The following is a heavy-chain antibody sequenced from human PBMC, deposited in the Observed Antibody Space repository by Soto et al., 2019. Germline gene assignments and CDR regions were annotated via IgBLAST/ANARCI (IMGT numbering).Heavy chain of an antibody. Sequence: GASVKVSCKASGYTFTSYGISWVRQAPGQGLERIGWISAYNGNTNYAQKLQGRVTMTTDTSTSTAYMELRSLRSDDTAVYYCARTPLNLLRYFDWFPTNPFDYWGQGTLVTVSS. CDR1: GYTFTSYG. J-gene: IGHJ4*02. CDR2: ISAYNGNT. D-gene: IGHD3-9*01. V-gene: IGHV1-18*01. CDR3: ARTPLNLLRYFDWFPTNPFDY.